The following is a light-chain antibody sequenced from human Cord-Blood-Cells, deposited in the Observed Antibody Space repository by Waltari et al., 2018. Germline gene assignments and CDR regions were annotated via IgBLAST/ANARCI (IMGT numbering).Light chain of an antibody. CDR3: SSYTSSSFYV. CDR1: SSDVGGYNY. J-gene: IGLJ1*01. CDR2: DFS. V-gene: IGLV2-14*03. Sequence: QSALTQPASVSGSPGQSITISCTGTSSDVGGYNYVSWYQQHPGKAPKLMISDFSNRPSGVSNRFSGSKSGNTASLTISGLQAEDEADYYCSSYTSSSFYVFGTGTKVTVL.